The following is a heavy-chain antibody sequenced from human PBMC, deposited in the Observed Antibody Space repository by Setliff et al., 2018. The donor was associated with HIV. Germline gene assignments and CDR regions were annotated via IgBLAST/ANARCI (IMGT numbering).Heavy chain of an antibody. J-gene: IGHJ3*01. D-gene: IGHD4-17*01. V-gene: IGHV3-7*03. CDR3: GRDRYGANSGSPFDL. CDR2: IKPDGSAG. CDR1: GFTFSSDW. Sequence: PGGSLRLSCAASGFTFSSDWMSWVRQAPGKGPEWVCNIKPDGSAGFDVDSVQGRFTISRDNAKNLLDLQMNSLRAEDTAVYYCGRDRYGANSGSPFDLWGQGTMVTVSS.